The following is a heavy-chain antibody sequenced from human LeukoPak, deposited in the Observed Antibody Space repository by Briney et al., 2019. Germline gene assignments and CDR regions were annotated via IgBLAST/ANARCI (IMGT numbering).Heavy chain of an antibody. J-gene: IGHJ6*03. CDR3: AGGSSCYSYYYYMDV. V-gene: IGHV3-48*01. CDR2: ISSSSSTI. CDR1: GFSFSSYD. Sequence: GGSLRLSCAASGFSFSSYDMNWVRQAPGKGLEWVSYISSSSSTIYYAASVKGRFTISRDDAKNSLYLQMNSLRAEDTAVYYCAGGSSCYSYYYYMDVWGKGTTVTVSS. D-gene: IGHD6-13*01.